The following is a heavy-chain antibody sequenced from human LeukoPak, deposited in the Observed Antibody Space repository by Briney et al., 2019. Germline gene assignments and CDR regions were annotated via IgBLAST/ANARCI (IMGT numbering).Heavy chain of an antibody. CDR3: ARVDSSGYHFDY. CDR1: GGSLSSGGYS. V-gene: IGHV4-30-2*01. CDR2: IYHSGST. Sequence: SQTLSLTCAVSGGSLSSGGYSWGWVRQPPGRGLEWIGYIYHSGSTYYNPSLKSRVTISVDRSKNQFSLKLSSVTAADTAVYYCARVDSSGYHFDYWGQGTLVTVSS. J-gene: IGHJ4*02. D-gene: IGHD3-22*01.